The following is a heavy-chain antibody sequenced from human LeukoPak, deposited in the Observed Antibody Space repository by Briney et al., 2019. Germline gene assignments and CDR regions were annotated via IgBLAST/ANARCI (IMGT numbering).Heavy chain of an antibody. CDR1: GFTFSSYA. CDR2: VGSNSANT. Sequence: GGSLRLSCAASGFTFSSYAMTWVRQAPGKGLEWVSVVGSNSANTYYADSVRGRFTISRDNSKNTLYLQMNSLSAEDTAVYYCAKGLGTSGTTRAFDSWGQGTLVTVSS. D-gene: IGHD1-1*01. V-gene: IGHV3-23*01. J-gene: IGHJ4*02. CDR3: AKGLGTSGTTRAFDS.